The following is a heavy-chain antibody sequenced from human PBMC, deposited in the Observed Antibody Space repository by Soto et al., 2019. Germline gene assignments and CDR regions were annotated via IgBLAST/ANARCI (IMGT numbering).Heavy chain of an antibody. Sequence: QVPLVQSGAEVKKPGASVKVSCKASGYTFTSYAMHWVRQAPGQRLEWMGWINAGNGNTKYSQKFQGRVTITRDTSASTADMELRSLRSEDTAVYYCARDLGYCSSTSCYLDAFDIWGQGTMVTVSS. CDR2: INAGNGNT. V-gene: IGHV1-3*01. CDR1: GYTFTSYA. CDR3: ARDLGYCSSTSCYLDAFDI. D-gene: IGHD2-2*01. J-gene: IGHJ3*02.